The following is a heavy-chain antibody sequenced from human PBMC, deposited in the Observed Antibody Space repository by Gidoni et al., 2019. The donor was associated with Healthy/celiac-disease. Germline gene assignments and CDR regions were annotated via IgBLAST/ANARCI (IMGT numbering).Heavy chain of an antibody. CDR2: FDPEDGET. Sequence: QVQLVQSGAEVKKPGASVKVSCKVSGYTLPELSMHWVRQAPGKGLEWMGGFDPEDGETIYAQKFQGRVTMTEDTSTDTAYMELSSLRSEDTAVYYCATWDYYDSSPIGGPQYYFDYWGQGTLVTVSS. J-gene: IGHJ4*02. D-gene: IGHD3-22*01. CDR1: GYTLPELS. V-gene: IGHV1-24*01. CDR3: ATWDYYDSSPIGGPQYYFDY.